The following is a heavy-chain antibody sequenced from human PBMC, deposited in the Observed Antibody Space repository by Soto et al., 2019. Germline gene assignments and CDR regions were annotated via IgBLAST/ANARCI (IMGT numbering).Heavy chain of an antibody. CDR1: GFTFSSYA. V-gene: IGHV3-23*01. J-gene: IGHJ6*03. CDR3: AKQTNHYFRGSRGWYPPTGGDYMDV. D-gene: IGHD6-19*01. Sequence: EVQLLESGGGLVQPGGSLRLSCAASGFTFSSYAMSWVRQAPGKGLEWVSAISGSGGSTYYADSVKGRFTISRDNSKNRLYLQINSLRAEDRAVYYCAKQTNHYFRGSRGWYPPTGGDYMDVWGKGPTVTVSS. CDR2: ISGSGGST.